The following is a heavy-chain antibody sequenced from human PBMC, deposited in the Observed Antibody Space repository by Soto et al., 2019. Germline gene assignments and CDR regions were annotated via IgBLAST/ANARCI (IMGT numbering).Heavy chain of an antibody. D-gene: IGHD5-12*01. CDR2: ISSSSSTI. Sequence: EVQLVESGGGLVQPGGSLRLSCAASGFTFSSYSMNWVRQAPGKGLEWVSYISSSSSTIYYADSVKGRFTISRDNAKNSLYLQMNSLRDEDTAVYYCARGRRDGYNHYFDYWGQGTLVTVSS. CDR1: GFTFSSYS. V-gene: IGHV3-48*02. J-gene: IGHJ4*02. CDR3: ARGRRDGYNHYFDY.